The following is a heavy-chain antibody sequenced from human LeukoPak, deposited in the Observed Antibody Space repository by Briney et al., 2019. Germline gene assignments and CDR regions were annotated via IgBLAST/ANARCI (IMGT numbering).Heavy chain of an antibody. CDR3: AGGREPSGIAAAGTLVDY. CDR1: GYTFTSYV. CDR2: ISAYNWNT. J-gene: IGHJ4*02. V-gene: IGHV1-18*01. D-gene: IGHD6-13*01. Sequence: ASVTESCKGSGYTFTSYVIRSLGPAPAQGLDGMGCISAYNWNTNYVQKLQGRVTMTTDTSTSTAYMELRSLRSDDTAVYYCAGGREPSGIAAAGTLVDYGGQGTLVTVSS.